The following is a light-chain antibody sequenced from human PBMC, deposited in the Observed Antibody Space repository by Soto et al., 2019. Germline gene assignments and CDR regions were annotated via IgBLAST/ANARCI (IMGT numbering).Light chain of an antibody. CDR2: GAS. CDR1: QSVSSY. Sequence: EIVMTQSPATLSVSPGERATLSCRASQSVSSYLAWYQQKPGQAPRLLIYGASTRATGIPARFSGSGSGTEFTLTISSLQSEDFAVDYCQQYNNWPQTFGQGTKVEIK. J-gene: IGKJ1*01. V-gene: IGKV3-15*01. CDR3: QQYNNWPQT.